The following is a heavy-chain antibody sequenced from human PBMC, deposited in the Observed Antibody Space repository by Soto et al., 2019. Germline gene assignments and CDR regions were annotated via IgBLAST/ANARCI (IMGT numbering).Heavy chain of an antibody. V-gene: IGHV4-39*01. CDR3: ARHGSY. CDR2: VYFRGTP. CDR1: GVSITTTSYY. Sequence: SETLSLTCTVSGVSITTTSYYWGWIRQPPGKGLEWIGSVYFRGTPYYNPSLKSRVTISVDTSKNHFSLRLSSVTAADTAIYYCARHGSYWGQGTLVTVSS. J-gene: IGHJ4*02.